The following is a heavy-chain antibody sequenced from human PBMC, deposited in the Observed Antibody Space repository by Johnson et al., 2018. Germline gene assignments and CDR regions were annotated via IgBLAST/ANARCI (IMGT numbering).Heavy chain of an antibody. D-gene: IGHD4-11*01. CDR3: ARQTVTNAFDL. J-gene: IGHJ3*01. CDR2: IYYSGST. V-gene: IGHV4-59*01. CDR1: GGSINNFY. Sequence: QVQLQESGTGLVKPSETLSLTCSVSGGSINNFYWSWIRQPPGKGLEWIGYIYYSGSTHYNPSLESRVTISVDTSKNQFSLKLTSVTTADTAVYYCARQTVTNAFDLWGQGTMVTVSS.